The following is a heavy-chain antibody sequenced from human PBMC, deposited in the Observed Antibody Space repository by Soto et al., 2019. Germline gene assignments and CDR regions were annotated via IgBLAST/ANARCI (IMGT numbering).Heavy chain of an antibody. Sequence: QVQLVESGGGVVQPGRSLRLSCAASGFIFRNYGIHWVRQAPGKGLEWVGVVSSDGNTKYYADSMESRFTSSRDNSKNTWYLQENSLRVEDTAVYYCAKEPTIAAVNLDYWGQGTLVTVSS. D-gene: IGHD6-6*01. J-gene: IGHJ4*02. CDR3: AKEPTIAAVNLDY. CDR1: GFIFRNYG. V-gene: IGHV3-30*18. CDR2: VSSDGNTK.